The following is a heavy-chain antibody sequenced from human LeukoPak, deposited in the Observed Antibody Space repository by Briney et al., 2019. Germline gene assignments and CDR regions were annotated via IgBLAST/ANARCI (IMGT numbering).Heavy chain of an antibody. J-gene: IGHJ4*02. Sequence: GGSLRLSCAASGFTFSTYWMSWVRQAPGKGLEWVANIKRDGSDTYYVDSVKGRFTISRDNPKNSLYLQMNSLRAEDTAVYYCARSGRGDDWGQGTLVTVSS. V-gene: IGHV3-7*05. D-gene: IGHD3-3*01. CDR2: IKRDGSDT. CDR1: GFTFSTYW. CDR3: ARSGRGDD.